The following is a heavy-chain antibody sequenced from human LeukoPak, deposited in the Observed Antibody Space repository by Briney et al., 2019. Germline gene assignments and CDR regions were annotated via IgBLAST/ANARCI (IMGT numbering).Heavy chain of an antibody. V-gene: IGHV3-7*03. J-gene: IGHJ4*02. D-gene: IGHD3-10*01. Sequence: GGSLRLSCAASGFTFSSYWMSWVRQAPGKGLEWVANIKQDGSEKYYVDSVKGRFTISRDNAKNSLYLQMNSLRAEDTAVYYCARSWGMVRGVIIPAYFDYWGQGTLVTVSS. CDR3: ARSWGMVRGVIIPAYFDY. CDR2: IKQDGSEK. CDR1: GFTFSSYW.